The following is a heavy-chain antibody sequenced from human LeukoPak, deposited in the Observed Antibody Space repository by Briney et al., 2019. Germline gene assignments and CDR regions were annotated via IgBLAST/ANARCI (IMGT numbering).Heavy chain of an antibody. CDR2: VNWNGGST. Sequence: EGSLRLSCAASGFPFDDYGMSWVRQAPGKGLEWVSGVNWNGGSTGYADSVKGRFTISRDNAKNSLYLQMHSLRSEDTAVYYCARASYSSSWYSAVYFDYWGQGTLVTVSS. J-gene: IGHJ4*02. CDR3: ARASYSSSWYSAVYFDY. CDR1: GFPFDDYG. V-gene: IGHV3-20*04. D-gene: IGHD6-13*01.